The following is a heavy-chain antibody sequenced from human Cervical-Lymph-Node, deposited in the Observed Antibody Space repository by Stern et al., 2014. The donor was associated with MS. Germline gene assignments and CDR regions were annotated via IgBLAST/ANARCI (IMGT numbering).Heavy chain of an antibody. CDR2: IFPGGSDI. Sequence: EVQLVQSGPEVKRPGDSLKISCQASGYTFTSYWIGWVRQMPGKGLEWIAIIFPGGSDIRYSPSFQGQVTISADKSSSTAYLQWNNLKASDTAIYYCARQRYFDYWGQGTLVTVSS. CDR1: GYTFTSYW. V-gene: IGHV5-51*01. CDR3: ARQRYFDY. J-gene: IGHJ4*02.